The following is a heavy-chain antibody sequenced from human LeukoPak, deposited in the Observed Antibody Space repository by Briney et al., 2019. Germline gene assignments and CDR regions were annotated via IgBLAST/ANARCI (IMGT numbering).Heavy chain of an antibody. CDR1: GYSFTSYW. CDR3: ARLQRDYYDSSGYSSRYFDS. V-gene: IGHV5-51*07. J-gene: IGHJ4*02. D-gene: IGHD3-22*01. Sequence: GESLKISCKGSGYSFTSYWIGWVHQMPGKGLEWMGIIYPGDSDTRYSPSFQGQVTISADKSISTAYLQWSSLKASDTAMYYCARLQRDYYDSSGYSSRYFDSWGQGTLVTVSS. CDR2: IYPGDSDT.